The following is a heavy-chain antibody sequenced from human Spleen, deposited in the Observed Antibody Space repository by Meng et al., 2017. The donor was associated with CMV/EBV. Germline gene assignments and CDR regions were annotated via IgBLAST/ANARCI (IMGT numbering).Heavy chain of an antibody. CDR1: GFSFSDYS. Sequence: GESLKISCAASGFSFSDYSMNWVRQAPGKGLEWISHISSSSETIYYADSVKGRFTISRDNAKKSLFLQMNSLRVGDTAVYYCVRIISRVTGTDYWGQGTLVTVSS. V-gene: IGHV3-48*04. CDR3: VRIISRVTGTDY. D-gene: IGHD1-20*01. J-gene: IGHJ4*02. CDR2: ISSSSETI.